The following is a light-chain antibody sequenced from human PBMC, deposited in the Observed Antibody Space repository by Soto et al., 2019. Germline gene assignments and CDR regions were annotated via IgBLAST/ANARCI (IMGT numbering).Light chain of an antibody. CDR1: QSISSY. Sequence: IQMTQSPSSLSASVGDRVTITCXASQSISSYLNWYQQKPGKAPKLLIYAASSLQSGVPSRFSGSGSGTDFTLTISSLQPEDFATYYCQQSYSTPGAFGQGTKVDI. V-gene: IGKV1-39*01. CDR3: QQSYSTPGA. J-gene: IGKJ1*01. CDR2: AAS.